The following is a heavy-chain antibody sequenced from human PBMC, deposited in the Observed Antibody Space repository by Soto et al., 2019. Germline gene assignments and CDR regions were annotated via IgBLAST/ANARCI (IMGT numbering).Heavy chain of an antibody. CDR2: FKSKGDGGAA. CDR3: TTEMRHTSGWYGAFDI. CDR1: GLTFSNAW. V-gene: IGHV3-15*01. D-gene: IGHD6-19*01. Sequence: GALRLSCATSGLTFSNAWMSWVRQAPGQGLDWDGRFKSKGDGGAADYPAPVKGRFTMSRDESKSTEYLQMNSLNTEDTAVYFCTTEMRHTSGWYGAFDIWGQGTTVTVSS. J-gene: IGHJ3*02.